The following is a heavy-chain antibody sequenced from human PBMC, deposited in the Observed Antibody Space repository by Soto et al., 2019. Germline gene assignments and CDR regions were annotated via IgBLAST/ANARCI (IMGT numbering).Heavy chain of an antibody. J-gene: IGHJ6*02. CDR2: ISAYNGNT. CDR3: ARDPNNYDFWSGYYVGGSYGMDV. V-gene: IGHV1-18*04. D-gene: IGHD3-3*01. Sequence: ASVKVSCKASGYTFTSYGISWVRQAPGQGLEWMGWISAYNGNTNYAQKLQGRVTMTTDTSTSTAYMELRSLRSDDTAVYYCARDPNNYDFWSGYYVGGSYGMDVWGQGTTVTVSS. CDR1: GYTFTSYG.